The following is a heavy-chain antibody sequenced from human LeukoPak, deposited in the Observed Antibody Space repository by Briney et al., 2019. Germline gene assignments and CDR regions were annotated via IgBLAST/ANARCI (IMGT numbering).Heavy chain of an antibody. CDR3: AKLEGVKYYDYVWGSYRDDY. J-gene: IGHJ4*02. CDR1: GFTFSSYA. Sequence: GGSLRLSCAASGFTFSSYAMHWVRQAPGKGLEWVAVISYDGSNKYYADSVKGRFTISRDNSKNTLYLQMNSLRAEDTAVYYCAKLEGVKYYDYVWGSYRDDYWGQGTLVTVSS. D-gene: IGHD3-16*02. CDR2: ISYDGSNK. V-gene: IGHV3-30*04.